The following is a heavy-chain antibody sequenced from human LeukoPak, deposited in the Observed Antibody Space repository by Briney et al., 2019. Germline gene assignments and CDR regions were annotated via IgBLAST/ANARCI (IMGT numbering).Heavy chain of an antibody. V-gene: IGHV4-59*08. CDR1: GGSISGFY. J-gene: IGHJ5*02. CDR3: ARGSSFLASRGWFDP. D-gene: IGHD3-3*02. Sequence: SETLSLTCTLSGGSISGFYWSWIRQPPGKGLEWIGYIYYSGSTNYNPSLKGRVTISVDTSKNQFSLKLSSVTAADTAVYYCARGSSFLASRGWFDPWGQGTLVTVSS. CDR2: IYYSGST.